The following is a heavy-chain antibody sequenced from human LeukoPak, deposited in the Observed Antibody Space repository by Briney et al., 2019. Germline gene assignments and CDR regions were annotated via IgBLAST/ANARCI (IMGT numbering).Heavy chain of an antibody. Sequence: GGSLRLSCAASGFTFSSYGMHWVRQAPGKGLEWVAFIRYDGSNKYYADSVKGRFTISRDNSKNTLYLQMNSLRAEDTAVYYCAKSRSGSANWALQIFDIWGQGTLVTVSA. J-gene: IGHJ5*02. V-gene: IGHV3-30*02. CDR3: AKSRSGSANWALQIFDI. CDR1: GFTFSSYG. D-gene: IGHD1-1*01. CDR2: IRYDGSNK.